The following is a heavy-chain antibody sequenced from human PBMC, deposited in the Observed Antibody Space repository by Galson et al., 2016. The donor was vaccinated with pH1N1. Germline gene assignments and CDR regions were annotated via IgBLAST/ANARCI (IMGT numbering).Heavy chain of an antibody. Sequence: SCKASRDTFINYAFSWVRQAPGKGLEWMGGILPILGAPNYAQNFQGRVTISTDKSTTTAYMELTGLTSGDTAIYYCARMSSGYNTIDSWGQGTLITVSS. CDR1: RDTFINYA. D-gene: IGHD6-25*01. V-gene: IGHV1-69*05. CDR2: ILPILGAP. J-gene: IGHJ4*02. CDR3: ARMSSGYNTIDS.